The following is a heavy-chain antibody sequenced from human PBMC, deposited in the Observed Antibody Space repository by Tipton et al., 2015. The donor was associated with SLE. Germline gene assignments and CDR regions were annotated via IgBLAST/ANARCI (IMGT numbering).Heavy chain of an antibody. J-gene: IGHJ4*02. CDR3: AKDHPIPSRQEGYFDY. D-gene: IGHD2-2*02. CDR2: ISASGRTT. Sequence: GSLRLSCAASGFTFSTYAMTWVRQAPGKGLEWVSSISASGRTTYSADTVKDRFTISRDNSRNTLYLQMISLRVDDTAVYYCAKDHPIPSRQEGYFDYWGQGTLVTVSS. V-gene: IGHV3-23*01. CDR1: GFTFSTYA.